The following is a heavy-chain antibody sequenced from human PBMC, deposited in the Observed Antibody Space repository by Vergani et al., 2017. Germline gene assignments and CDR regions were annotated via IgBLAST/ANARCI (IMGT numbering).Heavy chain of an antibody. J-gene: IGHJ5*02. Sequence: QLQLQESGPGLVKPSATLYLPCSVSGASIRSSNYYWGWIRQPPGKGLEWIASIYYSGSTYYNPSLKSRVTISVDKSKNQFSLKLSSVTAADTAVYFCARHSTVEWLVKLGGIDPWGQGILVTVSS. V-gene: IGHV4-39*01. D-gene: IGHD6-19*01. CDR1: GASIRSSNYY. CDR3: ARHSTVEWLVKLGGIDP. CDR2: IYYSGST.